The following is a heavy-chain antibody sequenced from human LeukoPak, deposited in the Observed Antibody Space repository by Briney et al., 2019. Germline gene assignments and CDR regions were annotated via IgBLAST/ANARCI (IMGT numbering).Heavy chain of an antibody. Sequence: SETLSLTCTVSDDSITMYYWTWIRQPPGKGLEWIGYVDHTGSTKFNPSLNGRVSISRDTSNNFFSLRLRSVTAADTAVYFCARGRVSSSTWYSTYYYFFYMDFWGKGTTATVSS. V-gene: IGHV4-59*01. J-gene: IGHJ6*03. CDR1: DDSITMYY. D-gene: IGHD4-11*01. CDR3: ARGRVSSSTWYSTYYYFFYMDF. CDR2: VDHTGST.